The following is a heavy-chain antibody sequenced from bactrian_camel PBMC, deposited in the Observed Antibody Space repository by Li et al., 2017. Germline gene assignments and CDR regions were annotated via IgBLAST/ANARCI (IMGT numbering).Heavy chain of an antibody. J-gene: IGHJ6*01. Sequence: HVQLVESGGDTVQAGGSLRLSCAASSYASTTDVMAWFRQFPGQDREGVAAFGYGATKYAESVKGRFTISSNGRNRVYLAMSDLRPDDSAMYYCAVHRLHCGHGHVSIPRSDFDYWGQGTQVTVS. CDR1: SYASTTDV. V-gene: IGHV3-3*01. CDR3: AVHRLHCGHGHVSIPRSDFDY. D-gene: IGHD2*01. CDR2: FGYGAT.